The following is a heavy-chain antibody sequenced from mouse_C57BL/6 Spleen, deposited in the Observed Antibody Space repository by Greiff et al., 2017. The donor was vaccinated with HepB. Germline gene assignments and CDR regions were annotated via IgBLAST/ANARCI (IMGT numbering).Heavy chain of an antibody. D-gene: IGHD4-1*01. Sequence: VQLQQPGAELVKPGASVKLSCKASGYTFTSYWMHWVKQRPGQGLEWIGMIHPNSGSTNYNEKFKSKATLTVDKSSSTAYMQLSSLTSEDSAVYYCARASLTGDYAMDYWGQGTSVTVSS. J-gene: IGHJ4*01. CDR3: ARASLTGDYAMDY. V-gene: IGHV1-64*01. CDR2: IHPNSGST. CDR1: GYTFTSYW.